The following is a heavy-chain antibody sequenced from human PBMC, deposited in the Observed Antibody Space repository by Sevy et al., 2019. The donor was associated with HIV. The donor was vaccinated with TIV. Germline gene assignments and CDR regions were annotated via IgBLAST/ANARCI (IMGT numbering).Heavy chain of an antibody. CDR3: ARDSRLGDTAPIAYYYYGMDV. CDR2: IIPIFGTA. J-gene: IGHJ6*01. CDR1: GGTFSSYA. Sequence: ASVKVSCKASGGTFSSYAISWVRQAPGQGLEWMGGIIPIFGTANYAQKFQGRVTITADESTSTAYMELSSLRSEDTAVYYCARDSRLGDTAPIAYYYYGMDVWGQGTTVTVSS. V-gene: IGHV1-69*13. D-gene: IGHD2-21*02.